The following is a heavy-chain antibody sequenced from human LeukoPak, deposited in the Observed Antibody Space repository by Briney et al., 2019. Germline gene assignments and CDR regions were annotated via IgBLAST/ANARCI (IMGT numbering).Heavy chain of an antibody. CDR2: IIPIFGTA. J-gene: IGHJ4*02. Sequence: GASVKVSCTASGGTFSSYAISWVRQAPGQGLEWMGGIIPIFGTANYAQKFQGRVTITADESTSTAYMELSSLRSEDTAVYYCARDPVAYDFWSGYFDYWGQGTLVTVSS. V-gene: IGHV1-69*01. CDR1: GGTFSSYA. D-gene: IGHD3-3*01. CDR3: ARDPVAYDFWSGYFDY.